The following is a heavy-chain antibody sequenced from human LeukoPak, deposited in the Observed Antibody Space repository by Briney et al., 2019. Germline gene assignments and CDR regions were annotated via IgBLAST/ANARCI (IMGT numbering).Heavy chain of an antibody. CDR3: ARDTGYQDIVVVPAAINCYYYYMDV. V-gene: IGHV4-4*07. CDR2: IYTSGST. Sequence: PSETLSLTCAVYGGSFTDYYWSWIRQPAGKGLEWIGRIYTSGSTNYNPSLKSRVTMSVDTSKNQFSLKLSSVTAADTAVYYCARDTGYQDIVVVPAAINCYYYYMDVWGKGTTVTVSS. J-gene: IGHJ6*03. CDR1: GGSFTDYY. D-gene: IGHD2-2*01.